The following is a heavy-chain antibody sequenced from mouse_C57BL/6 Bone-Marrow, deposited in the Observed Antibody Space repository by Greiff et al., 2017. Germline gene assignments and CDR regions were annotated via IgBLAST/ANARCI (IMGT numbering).Heavy chain of an antibody. Sequence: VKLMESGAELARPGASVKMSCKASGYTFTSYTMHWVKQRPGQGLEWIGYINPSSGYTKYNQKFKDKATLTADKSSSTAYMQLSSLTSEDSAVXYCARGGPKGVFDYWGQGTTRTVSS. CDR3: ARGGPKGVFDY. J-gene: IGHJ2*01. V-gene: IGHV1-4*01. CDR2: INPSSGYT. CDR1: GYTFTSYT.